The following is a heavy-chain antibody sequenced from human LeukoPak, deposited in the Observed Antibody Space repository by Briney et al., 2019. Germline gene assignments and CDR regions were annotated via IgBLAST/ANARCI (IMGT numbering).Heavy chain of an antibody. Sequence: KPSETLSLTCTASGGSISSYYWSWIRQPPGKGLEWIGYIYYSGSTNYNPSLKSRVTISVDTSKNQFSLKLSSVTAADTAVYYCARDRGQSAAAGRWFDPWGQGTLVTVSS. D-gene: IGHD6-13*01. CDR2: IYYSGST. J-gene: IGHJ5*02. CDR3: ARDRGQSAAAGRWFDP. V-gene: IGHV4-59*12. CDR1: GGSISSYY.